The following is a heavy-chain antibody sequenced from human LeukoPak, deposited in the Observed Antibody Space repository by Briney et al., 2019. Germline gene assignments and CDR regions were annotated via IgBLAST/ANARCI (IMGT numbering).Heavy chain of an antibody. D-gene: IGHD3-22*01. J-gene: IGHJ4*02. CDR1: GFTFSSYA. CDR2: ISGSGGST. Sequence: GGSLRLSCAASGFTFSSYAMSWVRQAPGKGLKWVSAISGSGGSTYYADSVKGRFTISRDNSKNTLYLQMNSLRAEDTAVYYFAKDGYTMIVVASPDYWGQGTLVTVSS. CDR3: AKDGYTMIVVASPDY. V-gene: IGHV3-23*01.